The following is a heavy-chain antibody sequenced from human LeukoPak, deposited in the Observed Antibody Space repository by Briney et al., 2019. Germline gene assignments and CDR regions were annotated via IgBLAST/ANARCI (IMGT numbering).Heavy chain of an antibody. Sequence: PGASVTVSCKASGYSFTSYAIHWVRQAPGQRLEWMGWINAANGNTKYSQRFQGRVTITRDTSASTAYMELSSLRSEDTAVYYCARVPYTMTRGAHCYLDYWGQGTLVTVSS. J-gene: IGHJ4*02. CDR2: INAANGNT. CDR3: ARVPYTMTRGAHCYLDY. CDR1: GYSFTSYA. D-gene: IGHD3-10*01. V-gene: IGHV1-3*01.